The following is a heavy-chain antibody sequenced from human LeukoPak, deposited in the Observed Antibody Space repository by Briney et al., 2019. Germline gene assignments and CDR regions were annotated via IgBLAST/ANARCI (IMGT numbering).Heavy chain of an antibody. J-gene: IGHJ4*02. CDR1: GFSTYSNY. Sequence: PGGSLRLSCVASGFSTYSNYMSWVRQPPGKGLEWVSVVYSGGPTNHAESVRGRFIVSRDLSRNTIYLQMNDLRPEDTAVYYCARDLGWDNVTSFHFWGQGVLVTVSS. CDR3: ARDLGWDNVTSFHF. CDR2: VYSGGPT. D-gene: IGHD1-26*01. V-gene: IGHV3-66*02.